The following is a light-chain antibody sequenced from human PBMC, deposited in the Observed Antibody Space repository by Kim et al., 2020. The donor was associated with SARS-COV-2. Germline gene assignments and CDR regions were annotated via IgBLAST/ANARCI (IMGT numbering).Light chain of an antibody. CDR1: TIGNNW. CDR3: NSRDISDDYAVV. J-gene: IGLJ2*01. Sequence: MITKQVATIGNNWHEWYQQKPRRAPLHVIYNIYRRPSGVPDRFSASSSGNTASLTITGAQTEEEADYYCNSRDISDDYAVVFGGGTQLTVL. V-gene: IGLV3-19*01. CDR2: NIY.